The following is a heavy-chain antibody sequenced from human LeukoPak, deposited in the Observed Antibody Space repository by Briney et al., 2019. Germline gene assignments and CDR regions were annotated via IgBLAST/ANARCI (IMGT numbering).Heavy chain of an antibody. CDR3: ARVGKNGWDFDH. V-gene: IGHV3-7*01. J-gene: IGHJ4*02. CDR1: GFTFSAYW. CDR2: IIEGGDVK. Sequence: GGSLRLSCAASGFTFSAYWMTWVRQAPGKGLAWVANIIEGGDVKYYVDSVKGRFTISRANTKNSLYLQMTSLRADDTAVYYCARVGKNGWDFDHWGQGTLVTVSS. D-gene: IGHD6-19*01.